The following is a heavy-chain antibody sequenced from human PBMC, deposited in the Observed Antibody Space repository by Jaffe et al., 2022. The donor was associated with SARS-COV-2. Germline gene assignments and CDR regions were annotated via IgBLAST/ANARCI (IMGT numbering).Heavy chain of an antibody. CDR3: ARVGKFLRDSFDI. Sequence: EVQLEESGGGLVQPGGSLRLSCAASGFTFSTYAMHWVRQAPGKGLEFVSAISNNGGSTYYANSVKGRFTISRDNSKNTLFLQMGGLRPEDMAVYYCARVGKFLRDSFDIWGQGTMVAVSS. J-gene: IGHJ3*02. CDR1: GFTFSTYA. CDR2: ISNNGGST. V-gene: IGHV3-64*01.